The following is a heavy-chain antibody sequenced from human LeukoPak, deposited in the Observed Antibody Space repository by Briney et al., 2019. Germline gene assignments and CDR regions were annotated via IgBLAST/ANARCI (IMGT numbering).Heavy chain of an antibody. Sequence: PGGSLRLSCAASGFTFRSYWMHWVRRAPGKGLVWVSRINSDGSSTSYADSVKGRFTISRDNAKNTLYLQMNSLRAEDTAVYYCARGCAPYYDILTGWDPDAFDIWGQGTMVTVSS. V-gene: IGHV3-74*01. CDR3: ARGCAPYYDILTGWDPDAFDI. J-gene: IGHJ3*02. CDR1: GFTFRSYW. CDR2: INSDGSST. D-gene: IGHD3-9*01.